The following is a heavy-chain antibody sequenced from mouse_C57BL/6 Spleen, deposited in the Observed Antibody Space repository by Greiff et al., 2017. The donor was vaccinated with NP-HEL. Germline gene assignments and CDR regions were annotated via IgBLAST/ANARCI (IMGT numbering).Heavy chain of an antibody. Sequence: EVMLVESGGGLVKPGGSLKLSCAASGFTFSDYGMHWVRQAPEKGLEWVAYISSGSSTIYYADTVKGRFTISRDNAKNTLFLQMTSLRSEDTAMYYCARWDYDLHYFDYWGQGTTLTVSS. D-gene: IGHD2-4*01. CDR3: ARWDYDLHYFDY. CDR2: ISSGSSTI. V-gene: IGHV5-17*01. J-gene: IGHJ2*01. CDR1: GFTFSDYG.